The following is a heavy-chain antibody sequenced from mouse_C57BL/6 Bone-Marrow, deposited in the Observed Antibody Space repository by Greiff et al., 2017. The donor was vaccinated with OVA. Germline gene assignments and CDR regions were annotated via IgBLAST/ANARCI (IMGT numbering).Heavy chain of an antibody. CDR3: ARAKRFAY. V-gene: IGHV5-4*01. Sequence: EVHLVESGGGLVKPGGSLKLSCAASGFTFSSYAMSWVRQTPEKRLEWVATISDGGSYTYYPDNVKGRFTISRDNAKNNLYLQMSHLKSEDTAMYYCARAKRFAYWGQGTLVTVSA. CDR2: ISDGGSYT. CDR1: GFTFSSYA. D-gene: IGHD1-3*01. J-gene: IGHJ3*01.